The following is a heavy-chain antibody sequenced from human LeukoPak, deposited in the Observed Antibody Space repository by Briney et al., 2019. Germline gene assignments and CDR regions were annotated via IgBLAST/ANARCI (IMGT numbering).Heavy chain of an antibody. V-gene: IGHV4-59*08. Sequence: SETLSLTCTVSGGSISSNYWSWIRQPPGKGLEWIGYVFYSENSNYNPSLKSRVTISIDTSKNQFSLNLSSETAADTAVYYCARHIYGAYYYMDVWGKGTTVTVSS. D-gene: IGHD3-10*01. J-gene: IGHJ6*03. CDR1: GGSISSNY. CDR3: ARHIYGAYYYMDV. CDR2: VFYSENS.